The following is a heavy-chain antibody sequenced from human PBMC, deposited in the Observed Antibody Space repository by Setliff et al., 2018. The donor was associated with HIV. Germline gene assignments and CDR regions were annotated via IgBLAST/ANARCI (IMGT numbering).Heavy chain of an antibody. CDR3: ARRGSYSSPETL. V-gene: IGHV4-4*09. D-gene: IGHD1-26*01. CDR1: GGSISSYY. J-gene: IGHJ4*02. Sequence: SETLSLTCTVSGGSISSYYWSWIRQPPGKGLEWIGYIYTSGSTNYNPPLKSRVTISVDTSKNKFSLKLSSVTAADTAVYYCARRGSYSSPETLWGQGTLVTVSS. CDR2: IYTSGST.